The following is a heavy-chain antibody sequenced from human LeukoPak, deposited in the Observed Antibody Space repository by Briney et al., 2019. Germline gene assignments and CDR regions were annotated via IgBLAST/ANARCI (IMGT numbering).Heavy chain of an antibody. CDR3: ARGITIFGVVRY. CDR2: ISYDGSNK. V-gene: IGHV3-30*01. CDR1: GFTFSSYA. Sequence: GGSLRLSCAASGFTFSSYAMHWVRQAPGKGLEWVAVISYDGSNKYYADSVKGRFTISGDNSKNTLYLQMNSLRAEDTAVYYCARGITIFGVVRYWGQGTLVTVSS. D-gene: IGHD3-3*01. J-gene: IGHJ4*02.